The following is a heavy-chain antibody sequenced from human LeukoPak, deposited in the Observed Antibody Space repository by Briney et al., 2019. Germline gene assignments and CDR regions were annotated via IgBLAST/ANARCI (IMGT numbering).Heavy chain of an antibody. Sequence: GGSLRLSCAASGFTFSDYYMSWIRQAPGKGLEWVSYISSSGSTIYYADSVKGRFTISRDNAKNSLYLQMNSLRAEDTAVYYCARDPGYYDILTGFQFYYYYMDVWGKGTTVTISS. CDR3: ARDPGYYDILTGFQFYYYYMDV. V-gene: IGHV3-11*01. CDR1: GFTFSDYY. D-gene: IGHD3-9*01. CDR2: ISSSGSTI. J-gene: IGHJ6*03.